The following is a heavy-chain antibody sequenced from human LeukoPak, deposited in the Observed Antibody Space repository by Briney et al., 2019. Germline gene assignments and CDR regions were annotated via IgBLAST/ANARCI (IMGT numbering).Heavy chain of an antibody. J-gene: IGHJ4*02. D-gene: IGHD6-13*01. CDR2: IKNKADGGTT. CDR1: GFSFTNAW. Sequence: GGSLRLSCAASGFSFTNAWMTWVRQAPGKGLEWVGRIKNKADGGTTDYAAPVKGRFTISRDDSEDTLFLLMNSLKTEDTAVYYCTTYSVSSPHYFDYWGQGTLVAVSS. CDR3: TTYSVSSPHYFDY. V-gene: IGHV3-15*01.